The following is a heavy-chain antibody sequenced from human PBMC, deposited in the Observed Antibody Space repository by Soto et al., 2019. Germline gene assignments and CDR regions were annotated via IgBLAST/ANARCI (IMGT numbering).Heavy chain of an antibody. CDR1: GCTFSSYT. D-gene: IGHD7-27*01. V-gene: IGHV1-69*01. CDR2: ITPIFGTA. Sequence: QVRLVQSGAEVKKPGSSVKVSCKVSGCTFSSYTISWVRQAPGQGLEWMGEITPIFGTANYAQKSQGRVTIIADESTSTAYMELRSLRAGDTAVYYCAREGGAPGAFDYWGQGTLVTVSS. CDR3: AREGGAPGAFDY. J-gene: IGHJ4*02.